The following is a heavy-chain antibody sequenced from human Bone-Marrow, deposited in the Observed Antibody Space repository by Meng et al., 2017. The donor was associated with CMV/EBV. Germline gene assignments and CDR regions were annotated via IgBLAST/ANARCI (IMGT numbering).Heavy chain of an antibody. CDR3: ARTLDDFWSGYYPYYYYGMDV. D-gene: IGHD3-3*01. CDR2: ISSSGSTI. CDR1: GFTFSSYE. Sequence: GESLKISCAASGFTFSSYEMNWVCQAPGKGLEWVSYISSSGSTIYYADSVKGRFTISRDNAKNSLYLQMNSLRAEDTAVYYCARTLDDFWSGYYPYYYYGMDVWGQGTTVTVSS. V-gene: IGHV3-48*03. J-gene: IGHJ6*02.